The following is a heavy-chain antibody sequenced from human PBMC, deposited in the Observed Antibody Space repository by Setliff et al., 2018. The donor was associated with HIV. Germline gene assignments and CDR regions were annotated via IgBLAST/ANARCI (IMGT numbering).Heavy chain of an antibody. D-gene: IGHD6-13*01. CDR3: AKGGYSSSWAPNWFDP. CDR2: ISGSGGST. CDR1: GFTFSSYA. V-gene: IGHV3-23*01. Sequence: GESLKISCAASGFTFSSYAMSWVRQAPGKGLEWVSAISGSGGSTYYAGSVKGRFTISRDNSKNTLYLQMNSLRAEDTAVYYCAKGGYSSSWAPNWFDPWGQGTLVTVSS. J-gene: IGHJ5*02.